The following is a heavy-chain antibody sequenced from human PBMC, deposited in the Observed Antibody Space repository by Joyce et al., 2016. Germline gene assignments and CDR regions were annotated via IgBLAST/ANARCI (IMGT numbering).Heavy chain of an antibody. CDR1: GGSMINQY. V-gene: IGHV4-59*11. CDR2: IYSNGIT. D-gene: IGHD6-25*01. Sequence: QVQMQESGPGLVKSSETLSLTCSVSGGSMINQYWSWIRQPPGKGLEWIGYIYSNGITNSDPSLKSRVAMLVDTSKNQFSLSLSSVTGADTAVYYCARGGASDAFDVCGQGTMIAVSS. J-gene: IGHJ3*01. CDR3: ARGGASDAFDV.